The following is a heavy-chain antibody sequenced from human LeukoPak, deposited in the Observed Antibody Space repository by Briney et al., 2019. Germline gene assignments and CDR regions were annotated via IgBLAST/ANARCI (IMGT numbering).Heavy chain of an antibody. Sequence: GGSLRLSCAAPGFTFSSYSMNWVRQAPGKGLEWVSSISSSSSYIYYADSVKGRFTISRDNAKNSLYLQMNSLRAEDTAVYYCARGIEYSSSFDYWGQGTLVTVSS. CDR3: ARGIEYSSSFDY. CDR1: GFTFSSYS. V-gene: IGHV3-21*01. CDR2: ISSSSSYI. J-gene: IGHJ4*02. D-gene: IGHD6-6*01.